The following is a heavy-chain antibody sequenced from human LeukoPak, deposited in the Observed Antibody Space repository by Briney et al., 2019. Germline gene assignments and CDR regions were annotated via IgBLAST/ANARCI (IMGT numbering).Heavy chain of an antibody. CDR3: ARVGDHYHWHLDV. CDR1: GFTVGTNY. V-gene: IGHV3-53*01. D-gene: IGHD3-10*01. J-gene: IGHJ2*01. Sequence: GGSLGLSCAAPGFTVGTNYMTWFRQAPGRGLKWVSILYSGESAYYADSVKGRFTVSRDSSKNTLFLQMNALRAEDTAVYYCARVGDHYHWHLDVWGRGTLVTVSS. CDR2: LYSGESA.